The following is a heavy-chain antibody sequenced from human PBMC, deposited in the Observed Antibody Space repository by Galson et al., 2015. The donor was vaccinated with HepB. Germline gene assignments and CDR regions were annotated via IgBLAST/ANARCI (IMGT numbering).Heavy chain of an antibody. D-gene: IGHD2/OR15-2a*01. Sequence: SLRLSCAAPGFTVSSKYMSWVRQAPGKGLEWVSLFYRSGSTYSADSVGGRFTISRDNSKNTLYLQLNSLRGEDTAVYYCAKQAGNFIESWYFDYWGQGSLVTVSS. CDR3: AKQAGNFIESWYFDY. V-gene: IGHV3-66*04. CDR2: FYRSGST. J-gene: IGHJ4*02. CDR1: GFTVSSKY.